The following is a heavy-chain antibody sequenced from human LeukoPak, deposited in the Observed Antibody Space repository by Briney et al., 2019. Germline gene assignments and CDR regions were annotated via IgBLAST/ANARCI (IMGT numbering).Heavy chain of an antibody. CDR1: GGSFSGYY. D-gene: IGHD3-22*01. Sequence: PSETLSLTCAVYGGSFSGYYWSWIRLPPGKGLEWIGEINHSGSTNYNPSLKSRVTISVDTSKNQFSLKLSSVTAADTAVYYCARVITTIVVVPDYFDYWGQGTLVTVSS. CDR2: INHSGST. CDR3: ARVITTIVVVPDYFDY. V-gene: IGHV4-34*01. J-gene: IGHJ4*02.